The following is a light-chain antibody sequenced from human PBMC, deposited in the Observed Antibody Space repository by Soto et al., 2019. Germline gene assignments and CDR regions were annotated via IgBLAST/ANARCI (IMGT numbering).Light chain of an antibody. Sequence: QSVLTQPASVSGSPGQSITISCTGTSSDVGGYNYVSWYQQHPGKAPKLMIYDVSNRPSGVSNRFSGSKSGNTASLTISGLQGEDEADYYCSSYTSSSTPGEVFGTGTKVTVL. CDR2: DVS. CDR3: SSYTSSSTPGEV. J-gene: IGLJ1*01. CDR1: SSDVGGYNY. V-gene: IGLV2-14*01.